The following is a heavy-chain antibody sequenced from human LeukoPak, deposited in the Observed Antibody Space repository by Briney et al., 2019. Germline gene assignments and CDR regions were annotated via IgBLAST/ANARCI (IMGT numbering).Heavy chain of an antibody. Sequence: SETLSLTCTVSGGSISSSSYYWGWIRQPPGKGLEWIGSIYYSGSTYYNPSLKSRVTISVDTSKNQFSLKLSSVTAADTAVYYCARLASSSWLYYFDYWGQGTLVTVSS. CDR2: IYYSGST. CDR3: ARLASSSWLYYFDY. CDR1: GGSISSSSYY. D-gene: IGHD6-13*01. V-gene: IGHV4-39*01. J-gene: IGHJ4*02.